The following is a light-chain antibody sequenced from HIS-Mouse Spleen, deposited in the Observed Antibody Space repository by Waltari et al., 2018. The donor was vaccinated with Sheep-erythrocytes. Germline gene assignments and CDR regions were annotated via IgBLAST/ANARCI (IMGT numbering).Light chain of an antibody. CDR2: EGS. CDR1: SSDVGSYNL. CDR3: CSYAGSSTPWV. J-gene: IGLJ3*02. Sequence: QSALTQPASVSGSPGQSITISCTGTSSDVGSYNLVPWYQQHPGKAPKLMLYEGSKRPSGVSNRFSGSTSGNTASLTISGLQAEDEADYYCCSYAGSSTPWVFGGGTKLTVL. V-gene: IGLV2-23*01.